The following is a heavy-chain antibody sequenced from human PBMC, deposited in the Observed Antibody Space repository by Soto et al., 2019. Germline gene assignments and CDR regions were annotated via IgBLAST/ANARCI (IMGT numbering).Heavy chain of an antibody. D-gene: IGHD4-17*01. Sequence: QVQLVQSGAEVKKPGASVKVSCKASGYTFTSYDINWVRQATGQGLEWMGWMNPNSGNTGYAQKFQGSVIMTRNTSISTDYLELSSLRSEDTAVYYCATRDYEGGYNYWGQGTLVTVSS. CDR3: ATRDYEGGYNY. CDR2: MNPNSGNT. J-gene: IGHJ4*02. CDR1: GYTFTSYD. V-gene: IGHV1-8*01.